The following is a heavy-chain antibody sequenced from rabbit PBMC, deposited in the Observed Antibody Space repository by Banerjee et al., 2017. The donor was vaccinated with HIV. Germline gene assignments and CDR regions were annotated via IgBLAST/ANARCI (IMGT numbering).Heavy chain of an antibody. V-gene: IGHV1S40*01. J-gene: IGHJ4*01. D-gene: IGHD2-1*01. CDR2: IYGGGAGT. CDR3: ARDGDYVGVHFWL. CDR1: GFSFSSSYY. Sequence: QSLEESGGDLVKPGASLTLTCTASGFSFSSSYYMCWVRQAPGKGLEWIGCIYGGGAGTYYANWAKGRVTMSNPSSTTVTLQMTSLTAADTATYFCARDGDYVGVHFWLWGPGTLVTVS.